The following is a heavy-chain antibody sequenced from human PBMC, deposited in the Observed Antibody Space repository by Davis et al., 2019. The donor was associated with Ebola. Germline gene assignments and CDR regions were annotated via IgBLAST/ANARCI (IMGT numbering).Heavy chain of an antibody. CDR3: ARAIRADGSGSYFFDF. V-gene: IGHV3-30*03. J-gene: IGHJ4*02. Sequence: PGGSLRLSCAASGFTFSSYGMHWVRQAPGKGLEWVAVISYDGSNKYYADSVKGRFTISRDNSKNTLYLQMSSLRAEDTAVYYCARAIRADGSGSYFFDFWGQGALVTVSP. D-gene: IGHD3-10*01. CDR2: ISYDGSNK. CDR1: GFTFSSYG.